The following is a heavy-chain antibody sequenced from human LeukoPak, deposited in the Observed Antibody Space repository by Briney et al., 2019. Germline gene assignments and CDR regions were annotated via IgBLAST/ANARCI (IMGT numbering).Heavy chain of an antibody. CDR2: IIPILGIA. CDR3: ARDPERDLNGYRGKWFDP. V-gene: IGHV1-69*04. J-gene: IGHJ5*02. Sequence: SVKVSCKASGGTFSSYAISWVRQAPGQGLEWMGRIIPILGIANYAQKFQGRVTITADKSTSTAYMELSSLRSEDTAVYYCARDPERDLNGYRGKWFDPWGQGTLVTVSS. D-gene: IGHD1-26*01. CDR1: GGTFSSYA.